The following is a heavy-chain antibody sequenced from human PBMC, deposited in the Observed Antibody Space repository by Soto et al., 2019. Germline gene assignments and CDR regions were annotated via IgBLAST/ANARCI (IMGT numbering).Heavy chain of an antibody. D-gene: IGHD3-9*01. CDR3: ARNPIDWLLMPNWFDP. J-gene: IGHJ5*02. CDR1: GFTVSSNY. V-gene: IGHV3-66*01. Sequence: VQLVESGGGLVEPGGSLRLSCAASGFTVSSNYMSWVRQAPGKGLEWVSVIYSGGSTYYADSVKGRFTISRDNSKNTLYLQMNSLRAEDTAVYYCARNPIDWLLMPNWFDPWGQGTLVTVSS. CDR2: IYSGGST.